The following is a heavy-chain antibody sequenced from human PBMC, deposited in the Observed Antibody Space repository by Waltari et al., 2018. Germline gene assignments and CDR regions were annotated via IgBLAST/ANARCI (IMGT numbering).Heavy chain of an antibody. J-gene: IGHJ4*02. CDR2: IKPDGSGK. CDR3: ARDVL. Sequence: EVQLVESGGASVQPGGSLRLYCAASGFTFSNFWMSWVRQAPGKGLQWVASIKPDGSGKYYVESVKGRFTISRDNAKNSLNLQMDSLRVEDTAVYFCARDVLWGQGTRVTVSP. D-gene: IGHD2-15*01. CDR1: GFTFSNFW. V-gene: IGHV3-7*01.